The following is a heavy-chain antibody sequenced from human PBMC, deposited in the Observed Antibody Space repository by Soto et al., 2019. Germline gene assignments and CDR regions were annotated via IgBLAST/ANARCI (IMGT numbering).Heavy chain of an antibody. V-gene: IGHV3-64D*06. J-gene: IGHJ4*02. CDR2: ILATGRTT. CDR3: VKDRSLAVPDIYYFDS. Sequence: GGSLRLSCSGSGFNFSYYGMHWVRQAPGKGLEFVSAILATGRTTYYADSVKGRFTISRDNSKSTLYLQMSSLRADDTAVYYRVKDRSLAVPDIYYFDSWGQGTLVTVSS. CDR1: GFNFSYYG. D-gene: IGHD6-19*01.